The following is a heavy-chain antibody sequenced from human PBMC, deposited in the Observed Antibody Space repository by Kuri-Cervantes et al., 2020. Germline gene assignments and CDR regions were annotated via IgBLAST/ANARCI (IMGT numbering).Heavy chain of an antibody. CDR3: ATQREASYTWGP. V-gene: IGHV4-38-2*01. CDR1: GYSISSGYY. D-gene: IGHD3-16*01. Sequence: SETLSLTCAVSGYSISSGYYWGWIRQPPGKGLEWIGNIYHSGSTYYNPSLKSRVTILVDTFKNQFSLKLSSVTAADTAVYYCATQREASYTWGPWGQGILVTVSS. CDR2: IYHSGST. J-gene: IGHJ5*02.